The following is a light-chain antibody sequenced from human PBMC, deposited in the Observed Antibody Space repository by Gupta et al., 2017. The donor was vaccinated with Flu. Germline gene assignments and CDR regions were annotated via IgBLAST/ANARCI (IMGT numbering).Light chain of an antibody. CDR2: EVS. Sequence: QSALTQPASVSGSPGQSITISCTGTSSDVGGYNYVSWYQQHPGKAPKLMIYEVSNRPSGVSNRFSGSKSGNTASLTISGLQAEDEADYYCGSYTSSSTLVFGGGTKVTV. V-gene: IGLV2-14*01. CDR3: GSYTSSSTLV. CDR1: SSDVGGYNY. J-gene: IGLJ3*02.